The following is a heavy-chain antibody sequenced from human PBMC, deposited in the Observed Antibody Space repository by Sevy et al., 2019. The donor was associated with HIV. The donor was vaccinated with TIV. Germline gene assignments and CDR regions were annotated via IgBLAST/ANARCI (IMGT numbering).Heavy chain of an antibody. J-gene: IGHJ4*02. Sequence: GGSLRLSCVASGFTFPIYSVLWVRQAPGKGLEWLTLISYDGNYKYYANSVKGRFTICRDNSNNSLYLQMSSLTVEDTALYFCAGVAVEYGTSDGYHRFDHWGLGTLVTVSS. D-gene: IGHD2-8*01. CDR3: AGVAVEYGTSDGYHRFDH. CDR1: GFTFPIYS. V-gene: IGHV3-30*04. CDR2: ISYDGNYK.